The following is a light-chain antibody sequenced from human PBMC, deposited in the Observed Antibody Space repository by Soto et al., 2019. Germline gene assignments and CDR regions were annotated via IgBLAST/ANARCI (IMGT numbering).Light chain of an antibody. J-gene: IGKJ4*01. CDR1: QSAGTN. CDR3: QQYNNWPLT. CDR2: GAS. V-gene: IGKV3-15*01. Sequence: IGMTQSPVTLSVSPGGGATLSCRASQSAGTNLAWYQQQPGQPPRLLIYGASIRATGVPGRFSGSGSGTEFTLTISGLQSEDFAVYYCQQYNNWPLTFGGGTKVDIK.